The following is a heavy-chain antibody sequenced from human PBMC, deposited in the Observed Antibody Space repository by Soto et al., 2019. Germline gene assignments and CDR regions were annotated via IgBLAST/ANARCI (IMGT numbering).Heavy chain of an antibody. V-gene: IGHV4-59*01. CDR2: IYFRGST. J-gene: IGHJ4*02. D-gene: IGHD2-15*01. CDR3: ARGWRDRDFDY. Sequence: QVQLHESGPGLVRPSETLSLTCTVSGGIISNYYWNWIRQPPGKGLEWMGHIYFRGSTNYNPSLKSRISISVDTSKNQFSLKLNSVTDPDTAVYYCARGWRDRDFDYWGQGILVTVSS. CDR1: GGIISNYY.